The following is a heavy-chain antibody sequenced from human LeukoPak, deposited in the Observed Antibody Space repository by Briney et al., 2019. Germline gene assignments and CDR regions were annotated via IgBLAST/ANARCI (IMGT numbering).Heavy chain of an antibody. J-gene: IGHJ4*02. D-gene: IGHD3-22*01. CDR2: ISAYNGNT. V-gene: IGHV1-18*01. CDR3: ARGVTDYYDSSGYPTLDY. Sequence: GASVKVSCKASGYTFTSYGISWVRQAPGQGLEWMGWISAYNGNTNYAQKLQGRVTMTTDTSTSTAYMELRSLRSDDTAVYYCARGVTDYYDSSGYPTLDYWGQGTLVTVSS. CDR1: GYTFTSYG.